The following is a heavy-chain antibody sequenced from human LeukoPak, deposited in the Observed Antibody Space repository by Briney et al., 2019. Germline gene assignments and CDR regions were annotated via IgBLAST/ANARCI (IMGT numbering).Heavy chain of an antibody. J-gene: IGHJ4*02. D-gene: IGHD6-6*01. CDR3: ARQDLAARFFDS. CDR2: IYYSGST. V-gene: IGHV4-39*01. Sequence: PSETLSLTCTVSGGSISSSSYYWGWIRQPPGKGLEWIGSIYYSGSTYYNPSLKSRVTISVDTSKNQFSLKLSSVTAADTAVYYCARQDLAARFFDSWGQGALVTVSS. CDR1: GGSISSSSYY.